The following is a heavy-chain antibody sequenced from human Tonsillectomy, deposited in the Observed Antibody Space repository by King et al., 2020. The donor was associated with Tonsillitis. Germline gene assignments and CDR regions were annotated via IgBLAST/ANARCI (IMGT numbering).Heavy chain of an antibody. Sequence: QLVQSGAEVKKPGSSVKVSCKTSGGTFSSYAISWVRQAPGQGLEWMGRIIPILGIVNYAQKFQGRVTISADKSTSTAYMELSSLRSEDTAVYYCAGDEVDSSGYFLWGQGTLVTVSS. CDR1: GGTFSSYA. CDR3: AGDEVDSSGYFL. D-gene: IGHD3-22*01. V-gene: IGHV1-69*09. J-gene: IGHJ4*02. CDR2: IIPILGIV.